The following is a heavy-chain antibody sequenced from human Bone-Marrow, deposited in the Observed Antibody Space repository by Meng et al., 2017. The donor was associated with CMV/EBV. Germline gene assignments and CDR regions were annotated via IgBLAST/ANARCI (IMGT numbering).Heavy chain of an antibody. Sequence: GESLKISCEASGLTFIGFWMSWVRQAPGKGLEWVANIKEDGSEKHYVDAVKGRFTISRDNAKNSLYLQMNSLRVEDTAVYYCARGPLRAAAGLYWGQGTLVTVS. CDR3: ARGPLRAAAGLY. CDR2: IKEDGSEK. V-gene: IGHV3-7*01. J-gene: IGHJ4*02. CDR1: GLTFIGFW. D-gene: IGHD6-13*01.